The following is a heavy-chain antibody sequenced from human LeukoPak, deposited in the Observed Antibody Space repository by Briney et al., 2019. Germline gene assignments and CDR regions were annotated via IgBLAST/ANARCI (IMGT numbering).Heavy chain of an antibody. CDR2: IYYSGST. V-gene: IGHV4-39*07. Sequence: SETLPLTCAVSGGSVSSSSYYWGWIRQPPGKGLEWIGSIYYSGSTNYNPSLKSRVTISVDTSKNQFSLKLSSVTAADTAVYYCARFVGAQYNWFDPWGQGTLVTVSS. J-gene: IGHJ5*02. CDR3: ARFVGAQYNWFDP. D-gene: IGHD1-26*01. CDR1: GGSVSSSSYY.